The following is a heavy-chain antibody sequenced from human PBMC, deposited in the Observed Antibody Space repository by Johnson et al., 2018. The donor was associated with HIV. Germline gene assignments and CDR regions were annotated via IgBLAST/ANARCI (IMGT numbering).Heavy chain of an antibody. CDR2: ISSDGANK. D-gene: IGHD1-26*01. J-gene: IGHJ3*01. V-gene: IGHV3-30*03. CDR1: RFTFSRYG. Sequence: QVLLVESGGGVVQPGRSLRLSCVASRFTFSRYGLHWVRQAPGKGLEWVAVISSDGANKFYAASVKGRFTISRDNSKNTLDLQLNSLRPEDTAVYYCARDGAIAGAATEALDLWGQGTMVIVSS. CDR3: ARDGAIAGAATEALDL.